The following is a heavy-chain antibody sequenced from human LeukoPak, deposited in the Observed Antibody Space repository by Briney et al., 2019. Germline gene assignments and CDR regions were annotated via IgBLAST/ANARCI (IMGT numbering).Heavy chain of an antibody. CDR2: ISRNGGST. CDR3: VKVAHCSGGSCYLWAASDH. V-gene: IGHV3-64D*09. D-gene: IGHD2-15*01. CDR1: GFTFSTYG. Sequence: GGSLRLSCSASGFTFSTYGFHWVRQAPGKGLEYVSAISRNGGSTNYADSVKGRFTISRGNSKNTLFLQMNSLRLEDTAIYHCVKVAHCSGGSCYLWAASDHWGQGALVTVSS. J-gene: IGHJ4*02.